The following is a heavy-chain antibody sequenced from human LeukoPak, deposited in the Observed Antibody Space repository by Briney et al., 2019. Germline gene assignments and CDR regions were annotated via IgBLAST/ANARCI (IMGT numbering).Heavy chain of an antibody. J-gene: IGHJ4*02. CDR3: AKDTKTAMVPTQFVN. V-gene: IGHV3-30*02. CDR2: IRYDGSNK. D-gene: IGHD5-18*01. Sequence: GGSLRLSCAASGFTFSSYGMHWVRQAPGKGLEWVAFIRYDGSNKYYADSVKGRFTISRDNSKNTLYLQMNSLRAEDTAVYYCAKDTKTAMVPTQFVNWGQGTLVTVSS. CDR1: GFTFSSYG.